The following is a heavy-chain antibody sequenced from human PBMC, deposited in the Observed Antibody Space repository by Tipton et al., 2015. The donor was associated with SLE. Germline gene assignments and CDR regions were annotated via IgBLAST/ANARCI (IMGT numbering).Heavy chain of an antibody. CDR1: DDSIRDYY. CDR2: SSYSGST. Sequence: TLSLTCSVSDDSIRDYYFSWIRQPPGNKLEWIGYSSYSGSTRYNPSLESRVTISVDTSKNQFSLKLSSVTAADTAVYYCASPAVAGFDYWGQGTLVTVSS. V-gene: IGHV4-59*08. J-gene: IGHJ4*02. CDR3: ASPAVAGFDY. D-gene: IGHD6-19*01.